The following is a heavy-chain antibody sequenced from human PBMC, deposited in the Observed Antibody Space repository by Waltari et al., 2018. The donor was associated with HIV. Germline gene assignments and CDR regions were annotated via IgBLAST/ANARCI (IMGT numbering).Heavy chain of an antibody. V-gene: IGHV3-15*01. CDR1: GFTFHNAW. D-gene: IGHD2-15*01. CDR2: IKSKDDGGTT. CDR3: TSSRGGGSALAYYDYCYGKEV. J-gene: IGHJ6*01. Sequence: EVQLVESGGGLVKPGGSLRLYCPGSGFTFHNAWMCWVRQAPGKGRGWVGRIKSKDDGGTTDYAAPLTGRLIIARDDSQNTRYLQMNRVKSEDKAVYYSTSSRGGGSALAYYDYCYGKEVWGQGTTVTVS.